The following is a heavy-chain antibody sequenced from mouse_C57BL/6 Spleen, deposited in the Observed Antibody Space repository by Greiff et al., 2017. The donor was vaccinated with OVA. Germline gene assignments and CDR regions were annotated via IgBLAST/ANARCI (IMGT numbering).Heavy chain of an antibody. CDR1: CYTFTSYW. Sequence: VQLQQPGTELVKPGASVKLSCKASCYTFTSYWMHWVKQRPGQGLEWIGNINPSNGGTNYNEKFKSKATLTVDKSSSTAYMQLSSLTSEDSAVYYCAREGATDYWYFDVWGTGTTVTVSS. CDR3: AREGATDYWYFDV. CDR2: INPSNGGT. V-gene: IGHV1-53*01. J-gene: IGHJ1*03. D-gene: IGHD3-1*01.